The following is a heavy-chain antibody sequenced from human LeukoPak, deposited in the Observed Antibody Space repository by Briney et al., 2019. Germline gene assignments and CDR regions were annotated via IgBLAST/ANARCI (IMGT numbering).Heavy chain of an antibody. V-gene: IGHV3-30*03. D-gene: IGHD2-21*01. CDR2: IQNDASTE. CDR1: GFTVSSNY. J-gene: IGHJ4*02. CDR3: ARELSQIVWGGLDY. Sequence: GGSLRLSCAASGFTVSSNYMSWVRQAPGKGLEWVAVIQNDASTENFADSVKGRFTISRDNSKNTVFLQMNSLRVEDTAVYYCARELSQIVWGGLDYGGQGTLVSVSS.